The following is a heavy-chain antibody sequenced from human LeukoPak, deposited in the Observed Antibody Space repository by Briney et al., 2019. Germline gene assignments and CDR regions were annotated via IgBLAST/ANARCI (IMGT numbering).Heavy chain of an antibody. CDR1: GGTFSSYA. Sequence: SVKVSCKASGGTFSSYAISWVRQAPGQGLEWMGRIIPILGIANYAQKFQGRVTITADKSTSTAYMELSSLRSEDTAVYYCARVARMTGAAGDYYYGMDVWGQGTTVTVSS. J-gene: IGHJ6*02. V-gene: IGHV1-69*04. D-gene: IGHD1-14*01. CDR3: ARVARMTGAAGDYYYGMDV. CDR2: IIPILGIA.